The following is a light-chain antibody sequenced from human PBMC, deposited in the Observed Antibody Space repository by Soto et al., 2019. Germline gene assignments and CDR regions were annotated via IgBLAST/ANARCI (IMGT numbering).Light chain of an antibody. CDR3: QQRYSTLSIT. CDR1: ESISRH. V-gene: IGKV1-39*01. J-gene: IGKJ5*01. Sequence: DIQMTQSPSSLSASVGARVTITCRASESISRHLNWYQQKPGKAPKLMIYSAYSLQNGVPTRFSGSGSGTDFSLTISNLQPEDFATYYCQQRYSTLSITFGQGTRLEIK. CDR2: SAY.